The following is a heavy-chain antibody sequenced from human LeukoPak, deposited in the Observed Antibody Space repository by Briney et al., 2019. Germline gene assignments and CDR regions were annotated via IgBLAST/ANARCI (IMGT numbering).Heavy chain of an antibody. Sequence: GGSLRLSCAASGFTFSSYSMTWVRQAPGKGLEWVSSISSSSSYIYYADSVKGRFTISRDNAKNSLYLQMNSLRAEDTAVYYCARDSPSGYFWSGAYNDYWGQGTLVTVSS. J-gene: IGHJ4*02. CDR3: ARDSPSGYFWSGAYNDY. CDR2: ISSSSSYI. V-gene: IGHV3-21*01. D-gene: IGHD3-3*01. CDR1: GFTFSSYS.